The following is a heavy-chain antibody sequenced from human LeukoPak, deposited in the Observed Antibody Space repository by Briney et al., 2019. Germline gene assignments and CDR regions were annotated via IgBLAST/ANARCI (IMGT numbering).Heavy chain of an antibody. J-gene: IGHJ4*02. Sequence: KPSETLSLTCTVSGGSISSSSYYWGWIRQPQGKGLEWIGSIYYSGSTYYNPSLKSRVTISVDTSKNQFSLKLSSVTAADTALYYCASAYCSSTTCPFDSWGQGTLVTVSS. V-gene: IGHV4-39*01. CDR3: ASAYCSSTTCPFDS. D-gene: IGHD2-2*01. CDR2: IYYSGST. CDR1: GGSISSSSYY.